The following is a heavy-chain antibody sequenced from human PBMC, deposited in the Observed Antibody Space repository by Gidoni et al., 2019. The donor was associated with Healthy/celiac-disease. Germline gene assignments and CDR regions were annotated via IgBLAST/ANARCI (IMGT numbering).Heavy chain of an antibody. J-gene: IGHJ5*02. CDR1: GFTYRSYC. V-gene: IGHV3-33*01. Sequence: QVQLVESGGGVVQPGRSLRLSCAASGFTYRSYCMHWVRQAPGKGLGWVAVIWYDGSNKYYADSVKGRFTISRDNSKNTLYLQMNSLRAEDTAVYYCAREVQYCTNGVCYAVLDPWGQGTLVTVSS. D-gene: IGHD2-8*01. CDR2: IWYDGSNK. CDR3: AREVQYCTNGVCYAVLDP.